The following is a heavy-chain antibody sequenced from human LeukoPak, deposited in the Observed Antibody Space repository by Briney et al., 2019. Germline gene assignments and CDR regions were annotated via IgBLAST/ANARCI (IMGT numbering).Heavy chain of an antibody. V-gene: IGHV3-66*01. D-gene: IGHD3-22*01. J-gene: IGHJ4*02. CDR2: IYSGGST. Sequence: GGSLRFSCAASGFTFSSNYRSWVRQAPGKGRKWGSVIYSGGSTYYEDYVKGRFTISRDNSKNTLYLQMNSLRAEDTAVYYCYSMIVLGIRVINDYWGQGTLVTVSS. CDR3: YSMIVLGIRVINDY. CDR1: GFTFSSNY.